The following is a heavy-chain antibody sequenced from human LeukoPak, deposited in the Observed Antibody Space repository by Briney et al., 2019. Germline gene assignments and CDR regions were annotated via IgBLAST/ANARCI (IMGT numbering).Heavy chain of an antibody. J-gene: IGHJ4*02. V-gene: IGHV4-39*07. D-gene: IGHD6-13*01. CDR2: IYYSGNT. CDR3: ARELAAAESFFDY. CDR1: GGSITISNYY. Sequence: PSETLSLTCTVSGGSITISNYYWGWIRQPPGKGLEWLGNIYYSGNTYYNPSLKSRVTISVDTSKNQFSLKLSSVTAADTAVYYCARELAAAESFFDYWGQGTLVTVSS.